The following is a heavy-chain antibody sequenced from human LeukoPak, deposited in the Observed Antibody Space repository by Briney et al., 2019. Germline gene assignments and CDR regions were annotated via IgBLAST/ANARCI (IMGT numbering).Heavy chain of an antibody. CDR2: IKQDGSEK. Sequence: PGGSLRLSCAASGFTFSSYWMSWVRQAPGRGLEWVANIKQDGSEKYYVDSVKGRFTISRDNAKNSLYLQMNSLRAEDTALYYCAKVGGGWYLDLWGRGTLVTVSS. D-gene: IGHD3-3*01. V-gene: IGHV3-7*03. J-gene: IGHJ2*01. CDR1: GFTFSSYW. CDR3: AKVGGGWYLDL.